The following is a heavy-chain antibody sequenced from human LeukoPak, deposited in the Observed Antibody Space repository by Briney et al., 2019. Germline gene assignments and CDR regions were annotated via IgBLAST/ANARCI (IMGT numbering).Heavy chain of an antibody. CDR1: GGSISSYY. Sequence: KPSETLSLTCTVSGGSISSYYWSWIRQPAGKGLEWIGRIHTSGSTNYNPSLESRVIISVDKSKNQFSLKLSSVTAADTAVYYCARDLVGAAIWAFDIWGQGTMVTVSS. CDR3: ARDLVGAAIWAFDI. CDR2: IHTSGST. V-gene: IGHV4-4*07. J-gene: IGHJ3*02. D-gene: IGHD2-15*01.